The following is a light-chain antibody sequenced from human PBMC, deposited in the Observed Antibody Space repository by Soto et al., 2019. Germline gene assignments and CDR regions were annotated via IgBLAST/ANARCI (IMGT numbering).Light chain of an antibody. CDR2: AAS. V-gene: IGKV1-39*01. CDR3: QQSYTLSPLT. J-gene: IGKJ4*01. Sequence: DIQMTQSPSSLSASVGDRVIIACRTSQSISNYLNWYQHKPGKAPKVLISAASNLQSGVPSRFSGNGSGTVFTLTISSLQPEDFATYFCQQSYTLSPLTFGGGTKVDIK. CDR1: QSISNY.